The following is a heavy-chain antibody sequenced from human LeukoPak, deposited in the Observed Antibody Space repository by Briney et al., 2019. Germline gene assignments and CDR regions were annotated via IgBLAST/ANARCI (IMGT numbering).Heavy chain of an antibody. D-gene: IGHD6-6*01. J-gene: IGHJ4*02. Sequence: GGSLRLSCAASGFTFSSYAMSWVRQAPGKGLEWVSGISSSGGSTYYADSVKGRFTISRDNSKNTLYLQMNSLRAEDTAVYYCAKNWKLGIAARPYYFDYWGQGTLVTVSS. V-gene: IGHV3-23*01. CDR2: ISSSGGST. CDR3: AKNWKLGIAARPYYFDY. CDR1: GFTFSSYA.